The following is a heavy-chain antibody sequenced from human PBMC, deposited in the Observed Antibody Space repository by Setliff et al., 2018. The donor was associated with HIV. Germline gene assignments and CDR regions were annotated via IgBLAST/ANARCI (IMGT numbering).Heavy chain of an antibody. J-gene: IGHJ4*02. D-gene: IGHD2-21*01. CDR3: AKYSGGESDY. Sequence: PSETLSLTCTVSGDSIRSNYWTWVRQPPGKGPEWIGNIHYSGRISYNPSLKSRVTMSLDATKNQFSLRLSSVTAADTAVYYCAKYSGGESDYWGQGTLVTVSS. CDR1: GDSIRSNY. V-gene: IGHV4-59*01. CDR2: IHYSGRI.